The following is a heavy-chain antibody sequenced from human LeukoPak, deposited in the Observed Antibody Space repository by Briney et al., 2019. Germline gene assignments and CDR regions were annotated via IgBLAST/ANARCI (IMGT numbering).Heavy chain of an antibody. CDR1: GYTFTGYY. D-gene: IGHD5-18*01. CDR2: INPNSGGT. CDR3: ARGRIQLWLSSSY. Sequence: ASVKVSCKASGYTFTGYYMHWVRQAPGQGLEWMVWINPNSGGTNYAQKFQGRVTMTRDTSISTAYMELSRLRSDDTAVYYCARGRIQLWLSSSYWGQGTLVTVSS. V-gene: IGHV1-2*02. J-gene: IGHJ4*02.